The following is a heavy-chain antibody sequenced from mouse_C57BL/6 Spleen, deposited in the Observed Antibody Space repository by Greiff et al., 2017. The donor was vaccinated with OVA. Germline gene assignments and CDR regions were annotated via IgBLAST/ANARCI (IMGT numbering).Heavy chain of an antibody. J-gene: IGHJ2*01. V-gene: IGHV1-55*01. Sequence: VQLQHPGAELVKPGASVKMSCKASGYTFTSYWITWVKQRPGQGLEWIGDIYPGSGSTNYNEKFKSKATLTVDTSSSTAYMQLSSLTSEDSAVYYCARSFYSNYPLDYWGQGTTLTVSS. CDR1: GYTFTSYW. CDR3: ARSFYSNYPLDY. D-gene: IGHD2-5*01. CDR2: IYPGSGST.